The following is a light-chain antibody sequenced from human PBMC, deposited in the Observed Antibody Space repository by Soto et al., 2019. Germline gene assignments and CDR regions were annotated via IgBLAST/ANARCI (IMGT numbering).Light chain of an antibody. CDR3: QKYSTAPFT. CDR2: AAS. Sequence: DIPMTQSPSSLSASVGDRVTITCRASQVISNSLAWYQQKPGKVPRLLIYAASTLQSGVPSRFSGSGSGTDFTLTISSLQPEDVATYYCQKYSTAPFTFGPGTKVDIK. J-gene: IGKJ3*01. CDR1: QVISNS. V-gene: IGKV1-27*01.